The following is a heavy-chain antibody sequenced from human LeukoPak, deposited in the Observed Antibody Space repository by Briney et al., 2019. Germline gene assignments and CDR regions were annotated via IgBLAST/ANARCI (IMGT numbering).Heavy chain of an antibody. CDR1: GGTFSSYA. J-gene: IGHJ5*02. CDR2: IIPIFGTA. D-gene: IGHD1-26*01. CDR3: ARRGLELANLRGHWFDP. V-gene: IGHV1-69*13. Sequence: SVKVSCKASGGTFSSYAISWVRQAPGQGLEWMGGIIPIFGTANYAQKFQGRVTITADESTSTAYMELSSLRSEDTAVYYCARRGLELANLRGHWFDPWGQGTLVTVSS.